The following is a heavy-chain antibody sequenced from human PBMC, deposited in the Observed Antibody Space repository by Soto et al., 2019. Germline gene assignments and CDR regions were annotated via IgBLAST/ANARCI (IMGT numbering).Heavy chain of an antibody. J-gene: IGHJ5*02. CDR3: ARDSEAAAATNWFDP. CDR1: GFTFSSYA. Sequence: QVQLVESGGGVVQPGRSLRLSCAASGFTFSSYAMHWVSQAPGKGLEWVAVISYDGSNKYYADSVKGRFTISRDNSKNTLYLQMNSLRAEDTAVYYCARDSEAAAATNWFDPWGQGTLVTVSS. V-gene: IGHV3-30-3*01. D-gene: IGHD6-13*01. CDR2: ISYDGSNK.